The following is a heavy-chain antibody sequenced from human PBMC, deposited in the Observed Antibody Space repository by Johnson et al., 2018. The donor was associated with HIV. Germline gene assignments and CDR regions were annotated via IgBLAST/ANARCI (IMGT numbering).Heavy chain of an antibody. Sequence: QVQLVESGGGVVQPGGSLRLSCAASGFTFSDYYMSWIRQAPGKGLEWVSYISGSGGAIYYTESVKGRFSISRDNSKNTLYLQMNSLRAEDTAVYYCARGANSGSYFGAFDIWGRGTMVTVSS. CDR2: ISGSGGAI. CDR1: GFTFSDYY. D-gene: IGHD1-26*01. CDR3: ARGANSGSYFGAFDI. J-gene: IGHJ3*02. V-gene: IGHV3-11*04.